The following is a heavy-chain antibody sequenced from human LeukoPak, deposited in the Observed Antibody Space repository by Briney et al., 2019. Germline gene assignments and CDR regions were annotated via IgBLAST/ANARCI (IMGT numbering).Heavy chain of an antibody. J-gene: IGHJ5*02. CDR3: ARGLSRSMIVGVITHRWFDP. CDR1: GGSFSGYY. CDR2: INHSGST. Sequence: SETLSLTCAVYGGSFSGYYWSWIRQPPGKGLEGIGEINHSGSTNYNPSLQSRVTISVDTSKNQFSLKLSAVTAADTAVYYCARGLSRSMIVGVITHRWFDPWGQGTLVTVSS. V-gene: IGHV4-34*01. D-gene: IGHD3-22*01.